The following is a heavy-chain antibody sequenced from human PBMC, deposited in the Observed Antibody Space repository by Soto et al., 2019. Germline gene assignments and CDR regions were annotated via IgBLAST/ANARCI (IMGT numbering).Heavy chain of an antibody. CDR2: ISSSSSTI. CDR3: ASASSSCNGALRFDY. J-gene: IGHJ4*02. V-gene: IGHV3-48*01. Sequence: EVQLVESGGGLVQPGGSLRLSCAASGFTFSSYSMNWVRQAPGKGLEWVSYISSSSSTIYYADSVKGRFTISGDNAKNYLQRHMNSRTAEDTSVYYWASASSSCNGALRFDYWGQGTLVTVSS. CDR1: GFTFSSYS. D-gene: IGHD6-13*01.